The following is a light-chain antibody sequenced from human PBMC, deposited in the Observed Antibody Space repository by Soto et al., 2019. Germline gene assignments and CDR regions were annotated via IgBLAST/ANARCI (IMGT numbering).Light chain of an antibody. Sequence: IVLTQSPGTLSLSPGERATLSCRASQSVSSTYIDWYQQNPGQAPRLLIYGASSRSTGSPDRFSGSGSGTNFTLTISRLEPEDFAVYFCQQYGRSPPFTFGQGTKVEIK. CDR3: QQYGRSPPFT. CDR1: QSVSSTY. J-gene: IGKJ2*01. CDR2: GAS. V-gene: IGKV3-20*01.